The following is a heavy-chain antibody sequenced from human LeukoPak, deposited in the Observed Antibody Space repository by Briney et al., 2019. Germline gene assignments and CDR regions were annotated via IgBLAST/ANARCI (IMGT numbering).Heavy chain of an antibody. V-gene: IGHV3-23*01. CDR3: AKDLTLYGDFPYFDY. D-gene: IGHD2-21*01. CDR2: IIRSGGST. J-gene: IGHJ4*02. CDR1: GFTFNNYA. Sequence: GGSLRLSCVASGFTFNNYAMCWVRQAPGKGLEWVSAIIRSGGSTYYADSVKGRFTISRDNSKNTLYLQMNSLRAEDTAVYYCAKDLTLYGDFPYFDYWGQGTLVTVSS.